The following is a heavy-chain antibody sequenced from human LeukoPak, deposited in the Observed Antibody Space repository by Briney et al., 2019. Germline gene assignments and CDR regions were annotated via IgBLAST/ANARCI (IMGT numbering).Heavy chain of an antibody. J-gene: IGHJ3*02. CDR1: GFIFPNAW. Sequence: GGSLRLSCAASGFIFPNAWMNWVRQAPGKGLEWVGHIKTKTDGGTTDYAAPVKGRFTISRDGSKNTLYLQMNSLKTEDTAVYYCARDPYRFAFDIWGQGTVVLVSS. CDR2: IKTKTDGGTT. V-gene: IGHV3-15*07. CDR3: ARDPYRFAFDI. D-gene: IGHD1-26*01.